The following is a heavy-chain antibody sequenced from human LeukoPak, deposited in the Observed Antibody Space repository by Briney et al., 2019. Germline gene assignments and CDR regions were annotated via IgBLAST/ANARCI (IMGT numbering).Heavy chain of an antibody. D-gene: IGHD3-10*01. V-gene: IGHV1-69*01. CDR3: ARGYFGFGELSPFDP. J-gene: IGHJ5*02. CDR2: IIPIFGTA. Sequence: SVKVSCKASGGTFSSYAISWVRQAPGQGLEWMGGIIPIFGTANYAQKFQGRVTITADESTSTAYMELSSLRSEDTAVCSCARGYFGFGELSPFDPWGQGTLVTVSS. CDR1: GGTFSSYA.